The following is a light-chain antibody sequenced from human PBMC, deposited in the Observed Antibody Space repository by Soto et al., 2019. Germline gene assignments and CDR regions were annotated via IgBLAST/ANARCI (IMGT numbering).Light chain of an antibody. CDR1: QSISTF. CDR2: SSS. CDR3: QQSHSTRWT. Sequence: DIQMTQSPSSLSASVADRVTITCRASQSISTFLNWYQQKPGKAPELLIYSSSRLQGGVPPRFSGGGSVTDFTLTISSLQPEDFATYYCQQSHSTRWTFGQGTKVDIK. V-gene: IGKV1-39*01. J-gene: IGKJ1*01.